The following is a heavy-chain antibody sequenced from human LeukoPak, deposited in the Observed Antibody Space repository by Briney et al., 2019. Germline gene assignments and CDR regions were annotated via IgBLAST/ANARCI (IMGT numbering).Heavy chain of an antibody. CDR1: GYTFTSYG. Sequence: ASETVSCKASGYTFTSYGISWVRQAPGQGLEWMGWISAYNGNTNYAQKLQGRVTMTTDTPTSTAYMELRSLRSDDTAVYYCARGSLFEYFQHWGQGTLVTVSS. D-gene: IGHD1-26*01. V-gene: IGHV1-18*01. CDR3: ARGSLFEYFQH. CDR2: ISAYNGNT. J-gene: IGHJ1*01.